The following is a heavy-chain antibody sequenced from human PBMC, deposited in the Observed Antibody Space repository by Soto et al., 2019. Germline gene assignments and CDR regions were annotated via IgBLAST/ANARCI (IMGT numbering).Heavy chain of an antibody. D-gene: IGHD3-3*01. CDR2: ISSSGSTI. CDR3: ARGALITIVGVVIEAPYYYGMDV. Sequence: GRSLRLSCAASGFTFSSYEMNWVRQAPGKGLEWVSYISSSGSTIYYADSVKGRFTISRDNAKNSLYLQMNSLRAEDTAVYYCARGALITIVGVVIEAPYYYGMDVWGQGTTVTVSS. CDR1: GFTFSSYE. V-gene: IGHV3-48*03. J-gene: IGHJ6*02.